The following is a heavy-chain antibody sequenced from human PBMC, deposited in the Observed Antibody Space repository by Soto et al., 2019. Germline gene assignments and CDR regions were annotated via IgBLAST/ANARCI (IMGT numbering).Heavy chain of an antibody. V-gene: IGHV5-10-1*01. CDR3: ARQSIAARGRYYYYGMDV. Sequence: GESLKIPCKGSGYSFTSYWISWVRQMPGKGREGMGGIDPSDSNTNYSPSFQGHVTISADKSISTAYLQWSSLKASDTAMYYCARQSIAARGRYYYYGMDVWGQGTTVTVSS. J-gene: IGHJ6*02. CDR1: GYSFTSYW. D-gene: IGHD6-6*01. CDR2: IDPSDSNT.